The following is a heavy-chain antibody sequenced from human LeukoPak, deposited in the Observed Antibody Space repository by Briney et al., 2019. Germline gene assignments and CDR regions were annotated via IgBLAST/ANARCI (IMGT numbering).Heavy chain of an antibody. Sequence: SETLSLICTVSGVSISSCYSSWIRQPPGKGLEWIGYIYYSGSTNYNPSLKSRVTISVDTSKNQFSLKLSSVTAADTAVYYCARDRNGGKPYYCYGMYVWGKGNTVTVSS. CDR3: ARDRNGGKPYYCYGMYV. V-gene: IGHV4-59*01. CDR2: IYYSGST. J-gene: IGHJ6*04. CDR1: GVSISSCY. D-gene: IGHD4-23*01.